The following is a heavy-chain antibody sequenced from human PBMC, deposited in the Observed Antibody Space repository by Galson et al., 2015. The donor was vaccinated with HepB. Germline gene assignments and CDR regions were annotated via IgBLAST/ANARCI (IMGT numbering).Heavy chain of an antibody. J-gene: IGHJ6*02. D-gene: IGHD4-17*01. V-gene: IGHV1-2*04. Sequence: SVKVSCKASGYTFTGYYMHWVRQAPGQGLEWMGWINPNSGGTNYAQKFQGWVTMTRDTSISTAYVELSRLRSDDTAVYYCARWMTTVTRGDGMDVWGQGTTVTVSS. CDR2: INPNSGGT. CDR1: GYTFTGYY. CDR3: ARWMTTVTRGDGMDV.